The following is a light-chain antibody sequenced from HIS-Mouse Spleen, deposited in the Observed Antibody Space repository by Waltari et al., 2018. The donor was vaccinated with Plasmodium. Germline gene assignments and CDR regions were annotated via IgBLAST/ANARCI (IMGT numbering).Light chain of an antibody. J-gene: IGKJ3*01. Sequence: EIVMTQSPATLSVSPGDRATLSCRASQSVRSNLAWYQQKPGQAPRLLIYGASTRATGIPARFSGSGSGKEFTLTISSLQSEDFAVYYCQQYNNWSFTFGPGTKVDIK. CDR3: QQYNNWSFT. CDR2: GAS. CDR1: QSVRSN. V-gene: IGKV3-15*01.